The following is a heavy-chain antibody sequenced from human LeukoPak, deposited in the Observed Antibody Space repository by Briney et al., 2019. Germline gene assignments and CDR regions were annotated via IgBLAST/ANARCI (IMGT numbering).Heavy chain of an antibody. CDR3: ARGHNSGWRNFDY. J-gene: IGHJ4*02. V-gene: IGHV4-4*07. CDR1: GGSISSYY. Sequence: SETLSLTCTVSGGSISSYYLNWIRQPAGKGLEWIGHVYPSGSTNSNPSLKGRVTMSVDTSKNQFSLRLTSVTAADTAVYFCARGHNSGWRNFDYWGQGTLATVSS. CDR2: VYPSGST. D-gene: IGHD6-19*01.